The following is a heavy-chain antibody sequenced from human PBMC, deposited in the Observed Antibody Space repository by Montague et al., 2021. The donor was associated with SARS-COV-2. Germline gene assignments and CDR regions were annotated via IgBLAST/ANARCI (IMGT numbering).Heavy chain of an antibody. CDR1: GFSLSTPNVG. CDR3: AHLIRYYDIFTGIPFDY. V-gene: IGHV2-5*01. CDR2: IYSSDEK. D-gene: IGHD3-9*01. Sequence: PALVKPTQTLTLTCTFSGFSLSTPNVGVGWIRQPPGKALERVAVIYSSDEKRYSPSLRNRHTITKDTAKNQVVLSLTYVDPVDTATYYCAHLIRYYDIFTGIPFDYWGQGSQVTVSS. J-gene: IGHJ4*02.